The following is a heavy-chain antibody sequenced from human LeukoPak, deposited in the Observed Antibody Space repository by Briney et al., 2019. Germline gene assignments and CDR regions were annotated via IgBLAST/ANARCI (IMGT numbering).Heavy chain of an antibody. CDR2: MNPNSGNT. CDR3: ARGLRSRYCSSTSCRYYYYYYYMDV. CDR1: GYTFTSYD. J-gene: IGHJ6*03. D-gene: IGHD2-2*01. Sequence: ASVKVSCKASGYTFTSYDINWVRQATGQGLEGMGWMNPNSGNTGYAQKFQGRVTMTRNTSISTAYMELSSLRSEDTAVYYCARGLRSRYCSSTSCRYYYYYYYMDVWGKGTTVTVSS. V-gene: IGHV1-8*01.